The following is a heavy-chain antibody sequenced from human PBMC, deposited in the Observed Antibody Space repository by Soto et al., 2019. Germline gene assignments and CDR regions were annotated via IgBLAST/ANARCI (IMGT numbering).Heavy chain of an antibody. Sequence: LSLTCTVSGGSISSYYWSWIRQPPGKGLEWIGYIYYSGSTNYNPSLKSRVTISVDTSKNQFSLKLSSVTAADTAVYYCARVWGGAFDIWGQGTMVTVSS. CDR1: GGSISSYY. CDR2: IYYSGST. V-gene: IGHV4-59*01. J-gene: IGHJ3*02. D-gene: IGHD3-10*01. CDR3: ARVWGGAFDI.